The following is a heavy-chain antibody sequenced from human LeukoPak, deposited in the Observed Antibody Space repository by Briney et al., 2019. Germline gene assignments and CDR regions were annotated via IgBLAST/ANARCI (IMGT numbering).Heavy chain of an antibody. CDR3: AKDILPLLVRSVYNWFDP. D-gene: IGHD2-8*02. J-gene: IGHJ5*02. Sequence: GGSLRLACAASGFTFSDYYMSWIRQAPGKGLEWVSYIGSSGRTIYYADSVKGRFTISRDNSKNTLFLQMNSLRAEDTAVYYCAKDILPLLVRSVYNWFDPWGQGTLVTVSS. CDR1: GFTFSDYY. CDR2: IGSSGRTI. V-gene: IGHV3-11*04.